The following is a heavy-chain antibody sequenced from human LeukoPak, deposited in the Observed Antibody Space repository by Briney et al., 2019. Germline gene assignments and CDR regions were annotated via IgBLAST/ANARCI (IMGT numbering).Heavy chain of an antibody. D-gene: IGHD4-17*01. Sequence: SGTLSLTCTVSGGSISSYYWSWIRQPPGKGLEWIGYIYYSGSTNYNPSLKSRVTISVDTSKNQFSLKLSSVTAADTAVYYCAGQPYGDYAGYYYYYGMDVWGQGTTVTVSS. V-gene: IGHV4-59*08. CDR1: GGSISSYY. J-gene: IGHJ6*02. CDR3: AGQPYGDYAGYYYYYGMDV. CDR2: IYYSGST.